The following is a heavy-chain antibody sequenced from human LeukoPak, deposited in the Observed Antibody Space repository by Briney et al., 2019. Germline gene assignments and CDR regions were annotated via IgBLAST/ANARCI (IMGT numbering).Heavy chain of an antibody. Sequence: GGSLRLSCATSGFTFSRYAMHWVRQAPGKGLEWVGFIRSKAYGGTTEYAASVKGRFTISRDDSKSIAYLQMNSLKTEDTAVYYCTRERWQDCSGGSCYYYWGQGTLVTVSS. CDR2: IRSKAYGGTT. D-gene: IGHD2-15*01. V-gene: IGHV3-49*04. CDR1: GFTFSRYA. CDR3: TRERWQDCSGGSCYYY. J-gene: IGHJ4*02.